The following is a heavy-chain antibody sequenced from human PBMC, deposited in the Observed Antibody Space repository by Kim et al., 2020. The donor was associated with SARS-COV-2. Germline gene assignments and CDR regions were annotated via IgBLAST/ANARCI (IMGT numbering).Heavy chain of an antibody. Sequence: GGSLRLSCAASGFRFSGSDIHWVRQASGKGLEWIGRIKSRADNYETASVEGRFTLSRDDSKNTAFLQMNSLRTEDTAVYFCFRREDCGGGDCYKWGQGTL. J-gene: IGHJ4*02. V-gene: IGHV3-73*01. CDR1: GFRFSGSD. CDR3: FRREDCGGGDCYK. CDR2: IKSRADNYET. D-gene: IGHD2-21*02.